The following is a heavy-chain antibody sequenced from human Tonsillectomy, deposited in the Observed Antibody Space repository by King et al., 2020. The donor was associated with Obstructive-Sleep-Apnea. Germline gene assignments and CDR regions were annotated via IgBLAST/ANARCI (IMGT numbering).Heavy chain of an antibody. D-gene: IGHD2-21*02. J-gene: IGHJ2*01. V-gene: IGHV4-31*03. CDR1: GGSISSGGYY. CDR2: IYYSGST. CDR3: ARLGCGGDCYSSKDWYFDL. Sequence: VQLQESGPGLVKPSQTLSLTCTVSGGSISSGGYYWSWVRQHPGKGLEWIVYIYYSGSTHYNPSLKSRVTISVDTSKNQFSLKLSSVTAADTAVYYCARLGCGGDCYSSKDWYFDLWGRGTLVTVSS.